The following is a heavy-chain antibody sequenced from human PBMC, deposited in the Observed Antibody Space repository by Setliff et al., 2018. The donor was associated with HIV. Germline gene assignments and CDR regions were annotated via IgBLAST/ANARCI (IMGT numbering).Heavy chain of an antibody. J-gene: IGHJ1*01. V-gene: IGHV5-51*01. Sequence: GESLKISCKGSGYNFANYWIAWVRQVPGKGLEWMGIIYPTDSDTRYSPSFQGQVTISADTSISTAYLQWSSLKASDTAVYYCSRASDFGGNSGHFQHWGQGTLVTVSS. D-gene: IGHD2-21*02. CDR1: GYNFANYW. CDR2: IYPTDSDT. CDR3: SRASDFGGNSGHFQH.